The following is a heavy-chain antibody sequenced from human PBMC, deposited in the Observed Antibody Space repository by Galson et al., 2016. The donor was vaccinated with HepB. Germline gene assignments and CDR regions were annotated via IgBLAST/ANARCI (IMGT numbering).Heavy chain of an antibody. J-gene: IGHJ1*01. D-gene: IGHD2/OR15-2a*01. CDR2: IEKEGSEI. Sequence: SLRLSCAASGFNVISSYISWVRQAPGKGPEWVANIEKEGSEIYYADSVMGRFTISRDNAKNSLYLQMNSLRAEDTAVYYCASLLGVGPAEYFQYWGQGTLVTVSS. V-gene: IGHV3-7*03. CDR1: GFNVISSY. CDR3: ASLLGVGPAEYFQY.